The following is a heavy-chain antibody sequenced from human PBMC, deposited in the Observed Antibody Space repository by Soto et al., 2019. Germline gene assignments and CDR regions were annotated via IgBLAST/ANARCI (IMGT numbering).Heavy chain of an antibody. D-gene: IGHD3-16*01. J-gene: IGHJ1*01. V-gene: IGHV3-49*03. Sequence: GGSLRLSCTASGFTFGDYAMSWFRQAPGKGLEWVGFIRSKAYGGTTEYAASVKGRFTISRDDSKSIAYLQMNSLKTEDTAVYYCTRVDDLREGYFQHWGQGTLVTVSS. CDR1: GFTFGDYA. CDR3: TRVDDLREGYFQH. CDR2: IRSKAYGGTT.